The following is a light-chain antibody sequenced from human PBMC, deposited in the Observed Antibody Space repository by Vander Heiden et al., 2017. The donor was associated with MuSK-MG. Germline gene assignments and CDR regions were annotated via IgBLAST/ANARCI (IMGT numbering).Light chain of an antibody. V-gene: IGLV3-1*01. Sequence: SYELPQPPSVSVSPGQTASITCSGDKLGDKFACWYQQKPGQSHVLVIYQDSKRPSGIPERFSGSNSGNTATLTISGTQAMEEADYYCQAWDSSTVVFGGGTKLTVL. CDR3: QAWDSSTVV. CDR1: KLGDKF. CDR2: QDS. J-gene: IGLJ2*01.